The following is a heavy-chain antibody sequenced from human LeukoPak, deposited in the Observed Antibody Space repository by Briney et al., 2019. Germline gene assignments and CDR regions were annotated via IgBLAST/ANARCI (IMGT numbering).Heavy chain of an antibody. V-gene: IGHV4-59*08. J-gene: IGHJ3*01. D-gene: IGHD1-7*01. CDR2: IFYSGDT. CDR1: GDSIGNYY. CDR3: ARVGYNWNLWFDF. Sequence: SETLSLTCTVSGDSIGNYYWTWIRQPPGKGLEWIGYIFYSGDTNYNPSLRSRVSISVDTSKNQFSLKLSSVTAADTAVYYCARVGYNWNLWFDFWGQGTTVTVSS.